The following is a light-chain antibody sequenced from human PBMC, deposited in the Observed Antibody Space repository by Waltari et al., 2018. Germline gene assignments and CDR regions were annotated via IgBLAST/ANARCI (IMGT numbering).Light chain of an antibody. J-gene: IGLJ3*02. CDR1: ASNIGGNV. CDR2: RNE. CDR3: AAWDDSPNGHWV. V-gene: IGLV1-44*01. Sequence: QSVLTQPPSASGTPGQRVTISCSGRASNIGGNVVNWYQQFPGKAPKLVIYRNEQRPAGVPDRCSGSKSGTSASLAISGLQSEDEADYYYAAWDDSPNGHWVFGGGTKVTVL.